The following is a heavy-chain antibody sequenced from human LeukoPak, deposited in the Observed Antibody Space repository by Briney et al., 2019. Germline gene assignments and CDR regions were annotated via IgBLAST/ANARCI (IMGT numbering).Heavy chain of an antibody. CDR3: ARCMVLSQGWCNWFDP. D-gene: IGHD6-13*01. J-gene: IGHJ5*02. CDR2: IRIGGGGT. V-gene: IGHV3-23*01. CDR1: GFDLTTYA. Sequence: GGSLRLSCAASGFDLTTYATTWVRQAPAKGLEWVSSIRIGGGGTYYADSVKGRFTISRDNSENTLHLQMNYLRVEDTARYFCARCMVLSQGWCNWFDPWGQGTLVTVSS.